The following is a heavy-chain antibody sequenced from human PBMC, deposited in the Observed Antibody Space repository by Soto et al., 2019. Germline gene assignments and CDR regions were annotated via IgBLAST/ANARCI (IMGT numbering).Heavy chain of an antibody. D-gene: IGHD1-7*01. V-gene: IGHV6-1*01. CDR1: GDSVSSNIAS. J-gene: IGHJ6*02. CDR3: AREVKTGTTFTGMDV. Sequence: PSQTLSLTCAISGDSVSSNIASWNWIRQSPSRGLEWLGRTYYRSKWYNDYAVSVKSRITVNPDTSKNQFSLQLNSVTPEDTDVYYCAREVKTGTTFTGMDVWGQGTTVTVSS. CDR2: TYYRSKWYN.